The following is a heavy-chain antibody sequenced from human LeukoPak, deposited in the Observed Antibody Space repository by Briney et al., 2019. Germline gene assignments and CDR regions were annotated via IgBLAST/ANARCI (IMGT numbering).Heavy chain of an antibody. CDR1: GGSISSYY. CDR3: ARSGAVGGTKNYFDY. Sequence: PSETLSLTCTVSGGSISSYYWSWIRQPPGKGLEWIGYIYYSGSTNYNPSLKSRVTISVDTSKNQFSLKLSSVTAADTAVYYCARSGAVGGTKNYFDYWGQGTLVTVSS. CDR2: IYYSGST. D-gene: IGHD1-26*01. J-gene: IGHJ4*02. V-gene: IGHV4-59*01.